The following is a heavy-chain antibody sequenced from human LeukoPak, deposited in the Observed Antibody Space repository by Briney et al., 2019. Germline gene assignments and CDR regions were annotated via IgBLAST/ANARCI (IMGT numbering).Heavy chain of an antibody. CDR1: GFTFSAYS. J-gene: IGHJ4*02. CDR3: ARGGARSLEWLLLVY. V-gene: IGHV3-21*01. CDR2: IGSDSNYV. D-gene: IGHD3-3*01. Sequence: GGSLRLSCAASGFTFSAYSMNWVRQAPGKGLEWVSSIGSDSNYVYYADSVKGRFTISRDSAKNSLYLQMNSLRAEDTAVYYCARGGARSLEWLLLVYWGQGTLVTVSS.